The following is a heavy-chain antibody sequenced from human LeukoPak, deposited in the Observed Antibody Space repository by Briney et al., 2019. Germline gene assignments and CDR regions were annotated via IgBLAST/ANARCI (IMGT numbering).Heavy chain of an antibody. V-gene: IGHV1-8*01. Sequence: ASVKVSCKASGYTFTSYDINWVRQATGQGLEWMGWMNPNSGNTSYAQKFQGRVTMTRDTSTSTVYMELSSLRSEDTAVYYCARDAYSYGPNWATNHYYGMDVWGQGTTVTVSS. D-gene: IGHD5-18*01. CDR3: ARDAYSYGPNWATNHYYGMDV. CDR2: MNPNSGNT. CDR1: GYTFTSYD. J-gene: IGHJ6*02.